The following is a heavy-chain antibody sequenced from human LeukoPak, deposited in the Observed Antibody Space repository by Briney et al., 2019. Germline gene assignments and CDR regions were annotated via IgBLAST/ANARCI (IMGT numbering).Heavy chain of an antibody. CDR2: IYSGGST. Sequence: GGSLRLSCAASGFTVSSNYMSWVRQAPGKGLEWVSVIYSGGSTYYADSVKGRFAISRDNSKNTLYLQMNSLRAEDTAVYYCARVSRGPHPYYYDSSGYMDYWGQGTLVTVSS. CDR1: GFTVSSNY. V-gene: IGHV3-53*01. D-gene: IGHD3-22*01. J-gene: IGHJ4*02. CDR3: ARVSRGPHPYYYDSSGYMDY.